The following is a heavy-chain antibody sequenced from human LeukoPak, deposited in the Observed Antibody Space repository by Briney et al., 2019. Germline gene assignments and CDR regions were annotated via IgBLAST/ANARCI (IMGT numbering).Heavy chain of an antibody. J-gene: IGHJ4*02. V-gene: IGHV4-34*01. CDR1: GVSISSYY. D-gene: IGHD6-13*01. CDR2: INHSGST. Sequence: PSETLSLTCSVSGVSISSYYWSWIRQPPGKGLEWIGEINHSGSTNYNPSLKSRVTISVDTSKNQFSLKLSSVTAADTAVYYCARGSGIAAAGTHDYWGQGTLVTVSS. CDR3: ARGSGIAAAGTHDY.